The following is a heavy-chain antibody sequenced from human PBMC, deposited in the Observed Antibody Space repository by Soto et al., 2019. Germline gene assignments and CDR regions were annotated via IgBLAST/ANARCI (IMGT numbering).Heavy chain of an antibody. V-gene: IGHV3-7*01. D-gene: IGHD6-19*01. CDR3: AIGHWLGK. Sequence: EVQLVDSGGALVQPGESLRLSCAASGFTFSDYLMTWVRQAPGKGLEWVATIKQDGNEKYYVDSVKGRFTISRDNAKNSLLLQLNALIAEDTAVYYCAIGHWLGKWGQGTLVTVSS. CDR2: IKQDGNEK. CDR1: GFTFSDYL. J-gene: IGHJ4*02.